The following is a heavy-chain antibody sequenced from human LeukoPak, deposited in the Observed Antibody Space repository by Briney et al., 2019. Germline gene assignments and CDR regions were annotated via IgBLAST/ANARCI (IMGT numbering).Heavy chain of an antibody. CDR1: GGPISSTSYS. D-gene: IGHD1-26*01. CDR3: ASLELIGEKRGAFHT. Sequence: EPLSLTCPVSGGPISSTSYSWGWIRQPPGKELEWIGYIYYSGTTNYNPSLNSRVTISLDASNKQLSLTLSSVTAEDTAVYYCASLELIGEKRGAFHTWGQGTMVTVSS. V-gene: IGHV4-61*05. CDR2: IYYSGTT. J-gene: IGHJ3*02.